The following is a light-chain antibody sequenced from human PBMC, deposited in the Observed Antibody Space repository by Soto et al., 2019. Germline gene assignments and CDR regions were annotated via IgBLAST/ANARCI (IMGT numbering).Light chain of an antibody. CDR3: SSCGGGNNPYV. J-gene: IGLJ1*01. V-gene: IGLV2-8*01. CDR1: SSDVGSCKF. CDR2: EVS. Sequence: QSVLTQPPSASGSPGQSVTISCTGTSSDVGSCKFVSWYQQYPGKAPKLIIFEVSQRPSGVPERFSGFKSGNTASLTVSGLQAEDEADYYCSSCGGGNNPYVFGTGTKLTVL.